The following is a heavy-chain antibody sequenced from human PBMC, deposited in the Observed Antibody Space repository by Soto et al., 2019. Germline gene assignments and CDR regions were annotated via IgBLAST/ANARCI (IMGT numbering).Heavy chain of an antibody. CDR3: ARSGTYSSSLRQNSGMDG. D-gene: IGHD1-7*01. CDR1: GGTFDNFI. CDR2: IVPMLGTP. V-gene: IGHV1-69*01. J-gene: IGHJ6*04. Sequence: QVQLVQSGAEVKEPGSSVRVSCKASGGTFDNFIMNWVRQTPGRGLEWMGGIVPMLGTPTYAQKFKGRVTITATGSTSTRYMEVTGLRSEGTAIYCSARSGTYSSSLRQNSGMDGCGKGTTVTVSS.